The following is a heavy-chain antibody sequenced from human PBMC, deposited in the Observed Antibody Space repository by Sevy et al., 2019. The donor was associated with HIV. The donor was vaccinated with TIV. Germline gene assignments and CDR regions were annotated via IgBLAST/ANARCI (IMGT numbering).Heavy chain of an antibody. D-gene: IGHD6-19*01. V-gene: IGHV1-18*01. CDR2: VSPHNADR. J-gene: IGHJ4*02. CDR3: AKSRGSSGFLH. Sequence: SSVKVSCKTSGYTFNSYSITWVRQAPGQGLGWMGWVSPHNADRNVAQRFQGRVTLTTDTSTVTAYMELRSLRSDDTALYYCAKSRGSSGFLHWGPGTMVTVSS. CDR1: GYTFNSYS.